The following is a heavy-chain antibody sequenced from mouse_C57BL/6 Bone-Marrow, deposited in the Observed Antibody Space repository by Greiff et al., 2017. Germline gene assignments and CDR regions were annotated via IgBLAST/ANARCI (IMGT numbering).Heavy chain of an antibody. J-gene: IGHJ2*01. CDR2: IYPGNSDT. CDR1: GYTFTSYW. V-gene: IGHV1-5*01. D-gene: IGHD1-1*01. CDR3: TRDYYYGSSPYYFDY. Sequence: EVQLQQSGTVLARPGASVKMSCKTSGYTFTSYWMHWVKQRPGQGLEWIGAIYPGNSDTSYNQKFKGKAKLTAVTSASTAYMELSSLTNEDSAVYYCTRDYYYGSSPYYFDYWGQGTTLTVSS.